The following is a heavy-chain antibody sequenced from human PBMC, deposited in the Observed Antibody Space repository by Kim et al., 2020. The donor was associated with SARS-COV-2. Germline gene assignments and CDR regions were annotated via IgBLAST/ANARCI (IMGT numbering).Heavy chain of an antibody. V-gene: IGHV1-69*01. CDR3: ARASWNYGHYYYYGMDV. Sequence: FQGRVTITADESTSTAYMELSSLRSEDTAVYYCARASWNYGHYYYYGMDVWGQGTTVTVSS. J-gene: IGHJ6*02. D-gene: IGHD1-7*01.